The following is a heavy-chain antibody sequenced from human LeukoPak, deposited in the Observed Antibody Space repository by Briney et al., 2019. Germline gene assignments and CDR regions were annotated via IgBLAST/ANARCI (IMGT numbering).Heavy chain of an antibody. CDR1: GGSFSGYY. D-gene: IGHD5-24*01. CDR3: ARERRDGYRPIDY. V-gene: IGHV4-34*01. J-gene: IGHJ4*02. Sequence: SETLSLTCAVYGGSFSGYYWSWIRQPPGKGLEWIGEINHSGSTNYNPSLKSRVTISVDTSKNQFSLKLSSVTAADTAVYYCARERRDGYRPIDYWGQGTLVTVSP. CDR2: INHSGST.